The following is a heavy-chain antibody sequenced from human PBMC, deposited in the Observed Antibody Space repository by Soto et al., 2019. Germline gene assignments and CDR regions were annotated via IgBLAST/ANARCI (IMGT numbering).Heavy chain of an antibody. CDR1: GYTFTSYA. D-gene: IGHD1-7*01. CDR2: INAGNGNT. CDR3: ARGGSWNYVYGMDV. V-gene: IGHV1-3*01. Sequence: GASVKVSCKASGYTFTSYAMHWVRQAPGQRLEWMGWINAGNGNTKYSQKFQGRVTITRDTSASTAYMELSSLRSEDTAVYYCARGGSWNYVYGMDVWGQGTTVTVSS. J-gene: IGHJ6*02.